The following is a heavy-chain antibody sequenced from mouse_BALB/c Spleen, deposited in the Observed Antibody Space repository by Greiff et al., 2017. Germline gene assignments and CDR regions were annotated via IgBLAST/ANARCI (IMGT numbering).Heavy chain of an antibody. CDR2: ISSGGSYT. V-gene: IGHV5-6*02. D-gene: IGHD2-1*01. CDR3: ARQYYGNSYFDY. Sequence: EVMLVESGGDLVKPGGFLQLSCAASGFTFSSYGMSWVRQTPDKRLEWVATISSGGSYTYYPDSVKGRFTISRDNAKNTLYLQMGSLKSEDTAMYYCARQYYGNSYFDYWGPGTTLTVSS. J-gene: IGHJ2*01. CDR1: GFTFSSYG.